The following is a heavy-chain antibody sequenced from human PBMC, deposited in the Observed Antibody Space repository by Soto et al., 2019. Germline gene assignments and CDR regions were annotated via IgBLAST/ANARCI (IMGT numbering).Heavy chain of an antibody. D-gene: IGHD2-15*01. J-gene: IGHJ4*02. Sequence: GGSLRLSCAASGFTFSSYAMSWVRQAPGKGLEWVSAISGSGGSTYYADSVKGRFTISRDNSKNTLYLQMNSLRAEDTAVYYCAKARRWGYCSGGSCYSGGYYFDYWGQGTLVTVSS. CDR1: GFTFSSYA. CDR2: ISGSGGST. V-gene: IGHV3-23*01. CDR3: AKARRWGYCSGGSCYSGGYYFDY.